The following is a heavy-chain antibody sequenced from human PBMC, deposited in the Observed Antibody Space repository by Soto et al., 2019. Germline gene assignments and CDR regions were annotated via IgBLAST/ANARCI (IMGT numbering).Heavy chain of an antibody. D-gene: IGHD3-3*01. CDR3: AKGGNGSGSLLVY. J-gene: IGHJ4*02. V-gene: IGHV3-30*18. Sequence: QVHLVESGGGVVQPGRSLRLSCAASGFTFSSYDMHWVRQAPGKGLEWVAVIPYDGSNEYYADSVKGRFTISRDLTKNTLYLQMNSLRSEDTAVYYWAKGGNGSGSLLVYWGQGTLVTVSS. CDR1: GFTFSSYD. CDR2: IPYDGSNE.